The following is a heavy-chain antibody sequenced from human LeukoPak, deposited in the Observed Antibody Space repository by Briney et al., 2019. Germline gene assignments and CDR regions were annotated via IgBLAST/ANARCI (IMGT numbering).Heavy chain of an antibody. CDR1: GGSFSIYY. Sequence: SETLSLTCTVSGGSFSIYYWSWIRQPAGKGLEWVGRIYTSGSTNYNPSLKSRVAMSVDTSKNQFSLNLNSVTAADTAVYYCARGPTTVTRAFDYWGQGTLVTVSS. V-gene: IGHV4-4*07. CDR2: IYTSGST. CDR3: ARGPTTVTRAFDY. D-gene: IGHD4-17*01. J-gene: IGHJ4*02.